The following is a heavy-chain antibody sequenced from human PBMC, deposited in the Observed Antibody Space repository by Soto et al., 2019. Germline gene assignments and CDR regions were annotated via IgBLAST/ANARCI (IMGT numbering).Heavy chain of an antibody. CDR2: INPNSGGT. V-gene: IGHV1-2*04. J-gene: IGHJ3*02. Sequence: QVRLVQSGPEVRKPGASVKISCEASGYSFTGHYLHWVRQAPGHGLEWMGWINPNSGGTNYAQKFQDWISITRDKALSTVYMDLSSLRSEDTAMYYCAKSDGAEENDAFDIWGPGTMNSGS. D-gene: IGHD3-16*01. CDR3: AKSDGAEENDAFDI. CDR1: GYSFTGHY.